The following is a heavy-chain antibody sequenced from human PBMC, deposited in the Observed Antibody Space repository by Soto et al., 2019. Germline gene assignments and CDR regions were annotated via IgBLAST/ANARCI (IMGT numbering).Heavy chain of an antibody. V-gene: IGHV1-8*01. D-gene: IGHD6-19*01. J-gene: IGHJ6*03. Sequence: GASVEGSSKASGDTFTSCDINWVRQATGQGLEWMGWMNPNSGNTGYAQKFQGRVTMTRNTSISTAYMELSSLRSEDTAVYYCARGSDSSGWLYYYYMDVWGKGTTVTVS. CDR3: ARGSDSSGWLYYYYMDV. CDR2: MNPNSGNT. CDR1: GDTFTSCD.